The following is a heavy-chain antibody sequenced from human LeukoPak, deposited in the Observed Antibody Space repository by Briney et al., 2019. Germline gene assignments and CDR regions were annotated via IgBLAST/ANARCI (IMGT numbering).Heavy chain of an antibody. CDR2: INHSGST. D-gene: IGHD2-2*01. CDR3: ARGSVVVVPAAMSWFGP. V-gene: IGHV4-34*01. CDR1: GGSFSGYY. Sequence: SETLSLTCAVYGGSFSGYYWSWIRQPPGKGLEWIGEINHSGSTNYNPSLKSRVTISVDTSKNQFSLKLSSVTAADTAVYYCARGSVVVVPAAMSWFGPWGQGTLVTVSS. J-gene: IGHJ5*02.